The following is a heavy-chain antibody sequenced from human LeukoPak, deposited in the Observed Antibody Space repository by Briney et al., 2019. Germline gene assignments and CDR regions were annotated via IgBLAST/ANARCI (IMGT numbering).Heavy chain of an antibody. Sequence: SETLSLTCTVSGGSISSGGYYWSWIRQPPGKGLESIGYIYHSGSTYYNPSLKSRVTISVDRSKNQFSLKLSSVTAADTAVYYCARLLIVADAFDIWGQGTMVTVSS. D-gene: IGHD3-9*01. CDR1: GGSISSGGYY. J-gene: IGHJ3*02. V-gene: IGHV4-30-2*01. CDR3: ARLLIVADAFDI. CDR2: IYHSGST.